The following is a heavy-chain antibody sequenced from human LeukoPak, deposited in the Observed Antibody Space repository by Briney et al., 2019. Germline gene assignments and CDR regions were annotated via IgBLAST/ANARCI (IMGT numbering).Heavy chain of an antibody. V-gene: IGHV3-20*04. Sequence: PGGSLRLSCAASGFTFEIYAMSWVRLAPGKGLQWVASMCGSAGCTFYADSVKGRFTISRDNAKNSLYLQMNSLRAEDTAVYYCARDSSGSGSPLFDPWGQGTLVTVSS. CDR3: ARDSSGSGSPLFDP. CDR1: GFTFEIYA. D-gene: IGHD3-10*01. CDR2: MCGSAGCT. J-gene: IGHJ5*02.